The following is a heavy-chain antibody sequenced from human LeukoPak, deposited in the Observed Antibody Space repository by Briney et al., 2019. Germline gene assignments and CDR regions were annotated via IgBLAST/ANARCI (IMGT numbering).Heavy chain of an antibody. CDR3: VRFTAVAPPYCYYYMDV. D-gene: IGHD4-23*01. V-gene: IGHV3-74*01. CDR1: GFTFSSYT. Sequence: GGSLRLSCATSGFTFSSYTMKWVRQAPGKGLVWVSRISTDGSATNYADSVKGRFTISRDNARSTLYLQMNSLRVEDTAVYYCVRFTAVAPPYCYYYMDVWGKGTTVTVSS. CDR2: ISTDGSAT. J-gene: IGHJ6*03.